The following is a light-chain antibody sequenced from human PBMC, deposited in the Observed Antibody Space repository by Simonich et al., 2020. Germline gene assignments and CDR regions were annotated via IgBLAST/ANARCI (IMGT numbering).Light chain of an antibody. CDR2: DVS. CDR3: CSYAGSYSWV. J-gene: IGLJ3*02. Sequence: QSALTQPASVSGSPGQSITISCTGTSSIVGGYKYVSWYQQHPGKAPKLIIYDVSKRPSGVPDRFSGSKSGNTASLTISGRQAEDEADYYCCSYAGSYSWVFGGGTKLTVL. CDR1: SSIVGGYKY. V-gene: IGLV2-11*01.